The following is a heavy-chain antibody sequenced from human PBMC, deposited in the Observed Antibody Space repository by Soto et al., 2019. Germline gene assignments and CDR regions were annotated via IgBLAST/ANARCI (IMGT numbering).Heavy chain of an antibody. CDR2: IIPFHGVT. V-gene: IGHV1-69*08. Sequence: QVQLLQSGAEVKKPGSSGKVSCKASGGTFSPYTINWVRQAPGQGLEWMGRIIPFHGVTNYAQKFQARVTITADKSTSTAYMELSGLRFKDTAMYYCTRDWEITVSTWSFGGFWGRGTLVTVSS. CDR3: TRDWEITVSTWSFGGF. J-gene: IGHJ4*02. CDR1: GGTFSPYT. D-gene: IGHD3-10*01.